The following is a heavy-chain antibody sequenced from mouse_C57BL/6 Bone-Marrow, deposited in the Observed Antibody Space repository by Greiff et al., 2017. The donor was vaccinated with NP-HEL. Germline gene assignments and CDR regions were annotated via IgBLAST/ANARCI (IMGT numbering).Heavy chain of an antibody. CDR2: IDPSDSYT. Sequence: QVQLQQPGAELVRPGTSVKLSCKASGYTFTSYWMHWVKQRPGQGLEWIGVIDPSDSYTNYNQNFKGKATLTVDTSSSTAYMQLSSLTSEDSAVYYCARSPWFAYWGQGTLVTVSA. CDR3: ARSPWFAY. CDR1: GYTFTSYW. V-gene: IGHV1-59*01. J-gene: IGHJ3*01.